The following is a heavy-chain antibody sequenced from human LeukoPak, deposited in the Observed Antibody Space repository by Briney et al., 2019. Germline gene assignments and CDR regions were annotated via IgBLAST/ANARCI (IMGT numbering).Heavy chain of an antibody. CDR3: ARDYYGSGSNFDY. D-gene: IGHD3-10*01. CDR2: IIPIFGTA. Sequence: SVKLSCKVSGGTFSSYAISWVRQAPGHGIGWMGGIIPIFGTANYAQKFQGRVTITADESTSTAYMELSSLRSEDTAVYYCARDYYGSGSNFDYWGQGTLVTVSS. V-gene: IGHV1-69*13. J-gene: IGHJ4*02. CDR1: GGTFSSYA.